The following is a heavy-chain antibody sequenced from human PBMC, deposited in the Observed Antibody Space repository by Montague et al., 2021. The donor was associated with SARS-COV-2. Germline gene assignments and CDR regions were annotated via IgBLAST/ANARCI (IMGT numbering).Heavy chain of an antibody. J-gene: IGHJ4*02. D-gene: IGHD4-17*01. CDR1: GFTFSSYA. Sequence: SLRLSCAASGFTFSSYAMHWVRQAPGKGLEWVAVISYDGSNKYYADSVKGRFTISRDNSKNTLYLQMNSLRAEDTAVYYCARDLYGDLYYFDYWGQGTLVTVSS. V-gene: IGHV3-30-3*01. CDR2: ISYDGSNK. CDR3: ARDLYGDLYYFDY.